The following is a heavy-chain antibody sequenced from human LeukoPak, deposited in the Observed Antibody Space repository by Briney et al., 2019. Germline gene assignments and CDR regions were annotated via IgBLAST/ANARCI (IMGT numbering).Heavy chain of an antibody. CDR3: ARDLSSSGTYYFDY. D-gene: IGHD6-13*01. CDR2: ISSSSSYI. V-gene: IGHV3-21*01. CDR1: GFTFSSYS. Sequence: GGSLRPSCAASGFTFSSYSTNWVRQAPGKGLEWVSSISSSSSYIYYADSVKGRFTISRDNAKNSLYLQMNSLRAEDTAVYYCARDLSSSGTYYFDYWGQGTLVTVSS. J-gene: IGHJ4*02.